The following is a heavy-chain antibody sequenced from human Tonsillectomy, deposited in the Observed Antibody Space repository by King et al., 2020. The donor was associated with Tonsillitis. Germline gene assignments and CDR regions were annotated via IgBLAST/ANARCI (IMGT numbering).Heavy chain of an antibody. V-gene: IGHV4-31*03. CDR1: GGSISSGGYY. Sequence: LQLQESGPGLVKPSQTLSLTCTVSGGSISSGGYYWSWIRQHPGKGLEWIGYIYYSGSTYYNPSLKSRVTISVVTSKNQFSLKLSSVTAADTAVYYCARVLWFGELLLDYWGQGTLVTVSS. D-gene: IGHD3-10*01. J-gene: IGHJ4*02. CDR2: IYYSGST. CDR3: ARVLWFGELLLDY.